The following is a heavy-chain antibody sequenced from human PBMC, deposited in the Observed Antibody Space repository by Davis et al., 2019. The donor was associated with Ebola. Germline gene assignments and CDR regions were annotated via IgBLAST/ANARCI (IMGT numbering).Heavy chain of an antibody. CDR1: GGSISSYY. J-gene: IGHJ5*02. CDR2: IYYSGST. CDR3: ARGDIVVVGVFDP. V-gene: IGHV4-59*12. Sequence: GSLRLSCTVSGGSISSYYWSWIRQPPGKGLEWIGYIYYSGSTNYNPSLKSRVTISVDTSKNQFSLKLSSVTAADTAVYYCARGDIVVVGVFDPWGQGTLVTVSS. D-gene: IGHD2-2*01.